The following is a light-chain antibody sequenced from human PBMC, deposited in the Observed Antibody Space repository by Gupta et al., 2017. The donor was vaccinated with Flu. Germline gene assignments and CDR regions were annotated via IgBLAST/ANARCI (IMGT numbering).Light chain of an antibody. Sequence: DIQMTQSPSSLSASVGDRVTITCRASQSISSYLNWYQQKPGKAPKLLIYAASRLQSGVPSRFSGSGSGTDFTLTISRLQPEDFATYYCQHRDSTVHSFGQGTKLEIK. CDR1: QSISSY. CDR2: AAS. V-gene: IGKV1-39*01. J-gene: IGKJ2*03. CDR3: QHRDSTVHS.